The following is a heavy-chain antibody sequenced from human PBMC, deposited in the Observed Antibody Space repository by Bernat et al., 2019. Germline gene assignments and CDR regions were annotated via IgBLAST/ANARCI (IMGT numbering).Heavy chain of an antibody. CDR3: ARAGTYWYFDL. CDR2: TSTSGGTI. CDR1: GFTFSDSY. D-gene: IGHD3-10*01. V-gene: IGHV3-11*01. J-gene: IGHJ2*01. Sequence: QVQLVESGGGLVKPGGSLRLSCAASGFTFSDSYMSWIRQAPEKGLEWVSYTSTSGGTIYYTDSVRGRFTISWDNAKSSMSLQMNSLRAEDTAVYYCARAGTYWYFDLWGRGTLVTVSS.